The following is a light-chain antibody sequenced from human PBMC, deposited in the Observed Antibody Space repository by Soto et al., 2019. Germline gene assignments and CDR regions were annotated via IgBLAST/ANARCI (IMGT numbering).Light chain of an antibody. CDR1: SSDIGGYNY. J-gene: IGLJ1*01. CDR2: EVS. V-gene: IGLV2-8*01. CDR3: ISHAASSNLAL. Sequence: QSVLTQPPSASGSPGQSVTISCTGTSSDIGGYNYVSWYQQHPGKAPKLMIYEVSKRPSGVPDRFSGSKSGNTASLTVSGLQAEDESYYYCISHAASSNLALFSTGLKLTDL.